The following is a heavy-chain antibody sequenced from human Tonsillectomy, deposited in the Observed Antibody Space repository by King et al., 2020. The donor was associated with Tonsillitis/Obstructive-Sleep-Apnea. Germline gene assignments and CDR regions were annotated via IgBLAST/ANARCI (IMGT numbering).Heavy chain of an antibody. CDR2: IGTAGDT. J-gene: IGHJ4*02. V-gene: IGHV3-13*04. CDR1: GFTFSDYD. CDR3: ARVVRAAPDY. D-gene: IGHD6-6*01. Sequence: VQLVESGGGLVQPGGSLRLSCAASGFTFSDYDMHWVRQAAGKGLEWVSAIGTAGDTYYPVSVRGRFTISRENARNSLYLQMNSLRAGDTAVYYCARVVRAAPDYWGQGTLVTVSS.